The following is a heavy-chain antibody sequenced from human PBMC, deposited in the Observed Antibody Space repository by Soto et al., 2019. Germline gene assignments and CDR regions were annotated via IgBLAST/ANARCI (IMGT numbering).Heavy chain of an antibody. D-gene: IGHD6-13*01. V-gene: IGHV3-30-3*01. Sequence: QPXGALRLSCAASGFTFTSYALHWVRQAPGKGLDWVAVISYDGSNKYYADSVKGRFTISRDNSKNTLYLQMNSLRAEDTAVYYCARDLGNTAAGKGFYFDKWSQGTLDTVSS. CDR2: ISYDGSNK. CDR3: ARDLGNTAAGKGFYFDK. CDR1: GFTFTSYA. J-gene: IGHJ4*02.